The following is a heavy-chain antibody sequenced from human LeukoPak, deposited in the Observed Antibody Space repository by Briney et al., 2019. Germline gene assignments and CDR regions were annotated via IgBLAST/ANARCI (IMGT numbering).Heavy chain of an antibody. CDR3: TRVEGPNYYFYGMDV. CDR1: GFTVSSNY. D-gene: IGHD3/OR15-3a*01. V-gene: IGHV3-74*01. CDR2: INSDGSST. Sequence: GGSLRLSCAASGFTVSSNYMSWVRQAPGKGLVWVSRINSDGSSTTYADSVRGRFTISRDNAKNTLYLQMNSLGAQDTAVYYCTRVEGPNYYFYGMDVWGQGTTVTVFS. J-gene: IGHJ6*02.